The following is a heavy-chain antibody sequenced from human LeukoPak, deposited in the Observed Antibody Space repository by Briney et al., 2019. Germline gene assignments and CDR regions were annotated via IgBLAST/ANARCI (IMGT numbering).Heavy chain of an antibody. V-gene: IGHV1-46*01. J-gene: IGHJ5*02. D-gene: IGHD2-15*01. Sequence: ASVKVSWKASGYTFTSYYMHWVRQAPGQGLEWMGIINPSGGSTSYAQKFQGRVTMTRDTSTSTVYMELSSLRSEDTAVYYCARDRISYCSGGSCNLGWFDPWGQGTLVTVSS. CDR2: INPSGGST. CDR3: ARDRISYCSGGSCNLGWFDP. CDR1: GYTFTSYY.